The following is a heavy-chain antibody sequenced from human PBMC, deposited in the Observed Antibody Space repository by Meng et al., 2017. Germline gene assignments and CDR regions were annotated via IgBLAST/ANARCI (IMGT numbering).Heavy chain of an antibody. J-gene: IGHJ5*02. CDR3: ARASLVVVPAAINWFDP. CDR2: IYYSGST. Sequence: ESLKTSCTASGGSISSYYWSWIRQPPGKGLEWIGYIYYSGSTNYNPSLKSRVTISVDTSKNQYSLKLSAVTAADTAVYYCARASLVVVPAAINWFDPWGQGTLVTVSS. V-gene: IGHV4-59*12. D-gene: IGHD2-2*01. CDR1: GGSISSYY.